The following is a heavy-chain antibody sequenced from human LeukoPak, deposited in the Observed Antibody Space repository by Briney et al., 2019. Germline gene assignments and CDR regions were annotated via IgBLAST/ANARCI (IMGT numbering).Heavy chain of an antibody. CDR1: GFTFTTYW. J-gene: IGHJ4*02. Sequence: GGSLRLSCAASGFTFTTYWMSWVRQAPGKGLEWVSAISGSGGRTYYADSVKGRFTISRDNSKNTLYLQMNSLRAEDTAVYYCAKGRVIVGATSSFDYWGQGTLVTVSS. D-gene: IGHD1-26*01. CDR3: AKGRVIVGATSSFDY. V-gene: IGHV3-23*01. CDR2: ISGSGGRT.